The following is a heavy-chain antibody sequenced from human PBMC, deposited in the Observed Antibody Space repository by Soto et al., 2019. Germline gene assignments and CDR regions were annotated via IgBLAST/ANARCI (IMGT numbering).Heavy chain of an antibody. D-gene: IGHD3-22*01. CDR2: IIPIFGTA. Sequence: RASVKVSCKASGGTFSSYAISWVRQAPGQGHEWMGGIIPIFGTANYAQKFQGRVTITADESTSTAYMELSSLRSEDTAVYYCARADYYDSSGYPENAGMDVWGQGTTVTVSS. CDR1: GGTFSSYA. V-gene: IGHV1-69*13. J-gene: IGHJ6*02. CDR3: ARADYYDSSGYPENAGMDV.